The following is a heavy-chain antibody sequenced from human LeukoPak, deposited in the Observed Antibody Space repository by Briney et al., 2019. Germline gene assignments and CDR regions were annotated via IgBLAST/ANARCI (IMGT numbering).Heavy chain of an antibody. CDR1: GFTFTGYF. J-gene: IGHJ5*02. Sequence: ASVKVSCKASGFTFTGYFMHWVRQAPGQGLEWMGWINPNGGKTKYAQKFQGRVTMTTDTSISTAYMELSRLTSDDTAIYYCARGFKGRHYYDSSGYYYFGWFDPWGQGALVTVSS. V-gene: IGHV1-2*02. CDR3: ARGFKGRHYYDSSGYYYFGWFDP. CDR2: INPNGGKT. D-gene: IGHD3-22*01.